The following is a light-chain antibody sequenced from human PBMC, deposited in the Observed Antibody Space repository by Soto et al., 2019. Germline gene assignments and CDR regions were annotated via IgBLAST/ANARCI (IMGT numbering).Light chain of an antibody. V-gene: IGLV2-14*01. J-gene: IGLJ2*01. Sequence: QSALTQPASVSGSPGQSITLSCTGSNSDIGGYNYVSWYQQHPGKAPKLMIYEVSNRPSGISNRFSGSKSGNTASLTISGLQADDEGDYYCSSYTTSSTVGVVFGGGTKLTVL. CDR1: NSDIGGYNY. CDR3: SSYTTSSTVGVV. CDR2: EVS.